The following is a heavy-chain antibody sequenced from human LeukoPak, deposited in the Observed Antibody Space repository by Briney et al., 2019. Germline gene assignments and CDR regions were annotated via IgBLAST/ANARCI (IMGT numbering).Heavy chain of an antibody. D-gene: IGHD3-10*01. CDR1: GFTFTSYD. CDR3: VRDGEGVAISVNYWFDP. V-gene: IGHV1-8*01. J-gene: IGHJ5*02. CDR2: MNPNNGNT. Sequence: ASVKVSCKASGFTFTSYDINWVRQASGQGLEWMGWMNPNNGNTGYAQKFQGRVTMTRDTSISTAYMELRDLRSEDTAVYYCVRDGEGVAISVNYWFDPWGQGTLVTVSA.